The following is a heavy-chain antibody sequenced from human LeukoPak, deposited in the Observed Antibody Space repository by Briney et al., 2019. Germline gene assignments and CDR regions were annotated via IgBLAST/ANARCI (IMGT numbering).Heavy chain of an antibody. J-gene: IGHJ4*02. CDR1: GGSVSDYY. Sequence: SETLSLTCTISGGSVSDYYWSWIRQSPGKGLEWIGYIYHTGSTSYSPSLKSRVTISADTSQNQFSLRLSSVTAADTAVYYCASRKLGNDYWGQGTLVTVSS. V-gene: IGHV4-59*02. CDR3: ASRKLGNDY. D-gene: IGHD7-27*01. CDR2: IYHTGST.